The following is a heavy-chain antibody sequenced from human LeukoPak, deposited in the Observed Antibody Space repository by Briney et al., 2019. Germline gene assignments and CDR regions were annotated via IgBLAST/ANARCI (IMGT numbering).Heavy chain of an antibody. CDR1: GFTFSSYV. CDR2: IGGYSLTV. J-gene: IGHJ6*03. Sequence: GGSLRLSCAASGFTFSSYVMSWVRQAPGKGLEWVSAIGGYSLTVYNAQSLKGRFTVSRDNSKTTLYLQVTDLRVDDTAVYYCAKGQMVRGVTTSYYMDAWGKGTRVTVSS. D-gene: IGHD3-10*01. CDR3: AKGQMVRGVTTSYYMDA. V-gene: IGHV3-23*01.